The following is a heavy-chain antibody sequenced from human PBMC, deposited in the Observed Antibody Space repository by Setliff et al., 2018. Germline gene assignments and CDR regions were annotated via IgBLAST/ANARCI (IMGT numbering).Heavy chain of an antibody. V-gene: IGHV4-34*01. CDR2: INHSGST. J-gene: IGHJ4*02. CDR3: ARGSRGLYDTD. Sequence: LSLTCAVYGGSFSGYYWSWIRQPPGKGLEWIGEINHSGSTNYNPSLKSRVTISVDTSKNQFSLKLSSVTAADTAVYYCARGSRGLYDTDWGQGTLVTAPQ. D-gene: IGHD3-22*01. CDR1: GGSFSGYY.